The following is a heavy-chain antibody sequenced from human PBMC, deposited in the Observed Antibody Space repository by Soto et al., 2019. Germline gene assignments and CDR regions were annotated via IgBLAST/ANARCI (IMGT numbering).Heavy chain of an antibody. V-gene: IGHV4-31*03. J-gene: IGHJ4*02. D-gene: IGHD6-13*01. CDR1: GGSISSGGYY. CDR3: ARWGLSSSWYYFDY. CDR2: IYYSGST. Sequence: SETLSLTCTVSGGSISSGGYYWSWIRQHPGKGLEWIGYIYYSGSTYYNRSLKSRVTISVDTSKNQFSLKLNSVTAADTAVYYCARWGLSSSWYYFDYWGQGTPVT.